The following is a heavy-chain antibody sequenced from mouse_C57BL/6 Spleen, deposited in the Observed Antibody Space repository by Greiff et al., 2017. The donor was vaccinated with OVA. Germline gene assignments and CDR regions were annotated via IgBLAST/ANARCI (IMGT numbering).Heavy chain of an antibody. J-gene: IGHJ4*01. V-gene: IGHV5-6*01. CDR3: ARREFITTVVDAMDY. D-gene: IGHD1-1*01. Sequence: VQLKESGGDLVKPGGSLKLSCAASGFTFSSYGMSWVRQTPDKRLEWVATISSGGSYTYYPDSVKGRFTISRDNAKNTLYLQMSSLKSEDTAMYYCARREFITTVVDAMDYWGQGTSVTVSS. CDR2: ISSGGSYT. CDR1: GFTFSSYG.